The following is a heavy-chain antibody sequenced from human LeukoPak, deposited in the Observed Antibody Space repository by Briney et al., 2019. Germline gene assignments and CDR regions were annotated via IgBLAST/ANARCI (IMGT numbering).Heavy chain of an antibody. CDR2: IYYSGST. CDR1: GGSISSYY. Sequence: SETLSLTCTVSGGSISSYYWSWIRQPPGKGLEWIGYIYYSGSTNYNPSLKSRVTISVDTSKNQFSLKLSSVTAADTAVYYCARDPGGYSGYGQGFDYWGQGTLVTVTS. D-gene: IGHD5-12*01. J-gene: IGHJ4*02. CDR3: ARDPGGYSGYGQGFDY. V-gene: IGHV4-59*01.